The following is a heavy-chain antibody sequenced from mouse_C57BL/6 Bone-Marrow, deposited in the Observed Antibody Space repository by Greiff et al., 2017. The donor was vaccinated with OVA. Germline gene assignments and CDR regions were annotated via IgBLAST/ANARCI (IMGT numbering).Heavy chain of an antibody. D-gene: IGHD2-3*01. CDR1: GYSFTDYN. J-gene: IGHJ1*03. Sequence: EVQLQQSGPELVKPGASVKISCKASGYSFTDYNMNWVKQSNGKSLEWIGVINPNYGTTSYNQKFKGKATLTVDQSSSTAYMQLNSLTSEDSAVYYWARRNGYSNYWYFDVWGTGTTVTVSS. CDR2: INPNYGTT. V-gene: IGHV1-39*01. CDR3: ARRNGYSNYWYFDV.